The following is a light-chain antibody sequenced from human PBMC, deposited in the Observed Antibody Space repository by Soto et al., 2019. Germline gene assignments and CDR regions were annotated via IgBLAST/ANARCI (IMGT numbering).Light chain of an antibody. CDR2: EGS. V-gene: IGLV2-23*01. CDR3: CSYAGGSSLNYV. J-gene: IGLJ1*01. CDR1: TSDVGNSDF. Sequence: QSALTQPASVSGSPGQSITISCTGTTSDVGNSDFVSWYQQHPGEAPKVMIYEGSKRPSGVSSRFSGSQSGNTASLTLSGLQSEDEADYYCCSYAGGSSLNYVFGAGTKLTVL.